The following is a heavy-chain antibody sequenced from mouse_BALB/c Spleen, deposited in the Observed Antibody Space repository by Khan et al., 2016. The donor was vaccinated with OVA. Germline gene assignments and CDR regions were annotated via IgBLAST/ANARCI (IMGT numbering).Heavy chain of an antibody. Sequence: QVQLKQSGAELVRPGASVKLSCKTSGYIFTSYWIHWVQQRSGQGLEWIARIYPGTDNTYYTEKVKGRATLTADKSSSTAYMQLSSLKSEDSAVYFCAREEAMYYIDYWGQGTTRTVSS. CDR3: AREEAMYYIDY. J-gene: IGHJ2*01. CDR2: IYPGTDNT. D-gene: IGHD3-2*02. CDR1: GYIFTSYW. V-gene: IGHV1-76*01.